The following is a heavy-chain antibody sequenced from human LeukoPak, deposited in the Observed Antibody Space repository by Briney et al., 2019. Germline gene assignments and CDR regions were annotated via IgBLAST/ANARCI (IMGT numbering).Heavy chain of an antibody. CDR3: ARQKQLGVFDY. CDR2: IYYSGST. D-gene: IGHD7-27*01. CDR1: GGSISSYY. V-gene: IGHV4-59*08. Sequence: SETLSLTCTVSGGSISSYYWSWIRQPPGKGLEWIGYIYYSGSTNYNPSLKSRVTISVDTSKNQFSLKLSSVTAADTAVYYCARQKQLGVFDYWAREPWSPSPQ. J-gene: IGHJ4*02.